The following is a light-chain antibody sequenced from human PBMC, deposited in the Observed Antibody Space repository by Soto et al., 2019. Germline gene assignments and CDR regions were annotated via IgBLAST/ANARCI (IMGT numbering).Light chain of an antibody. J-gene: IGKJ5*01. CDR2: DAS. V-gene: IGKV3-11*01. CDR1: ESVDFH. Sequence: VLTQSPATLSLSPGKRATLSCRASESVDFHLAWYQQKPGQAPRLLIYDASVRATGTPARFSGSGSGTAFTLTISSLEPEDFAVYYCQQYGSSPITFGQGTRLEIK. CDR3: QQYGSSPIT.